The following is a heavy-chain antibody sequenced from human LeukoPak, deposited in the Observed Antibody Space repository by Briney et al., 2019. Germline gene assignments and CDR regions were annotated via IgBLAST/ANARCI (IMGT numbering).Heavy chain of an antibody. Sequence: PSETLSLTCTVSGGSISSSSYYWGWIRQPPGKGLEWIGSIYYSGSTYYNPSLKSRVTISVDTSKNQFSLKLSSVTAADTAVYYCASCRTWKYYYYMDVWGKGTTVTISS. J-gene: IGHJ6*03. CDR1: GGSISSSSYY. CDR2: IYYSGST. CDR3: ASCRTWKYYYYMDV. V-gene: IGHV4-39*07. D-gene: IGHD1-1*01.